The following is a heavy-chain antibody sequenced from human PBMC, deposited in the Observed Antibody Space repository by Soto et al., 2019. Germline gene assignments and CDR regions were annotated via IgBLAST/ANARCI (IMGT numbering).Heavy chain of an antibody. CDR3: ARDGYCSGGSCYPNIDY. Sequence: GGSLRLSCAASGFTFSSYSMNWVRQAPGKGLEWVSSISSSSSYIYYADSVKGRFTISRDNAKNSLYLQMNSLRAEDTAVYYCARDGYCSGGSCYPNIDYWGQGTLVTVSS. V-gene: IGHV3-21*01. CDR1: GFTFSSYS. J-gene: IGHJ4*02. D-gene: IGHD2-15*01. CDR2: ISSSSSYI.